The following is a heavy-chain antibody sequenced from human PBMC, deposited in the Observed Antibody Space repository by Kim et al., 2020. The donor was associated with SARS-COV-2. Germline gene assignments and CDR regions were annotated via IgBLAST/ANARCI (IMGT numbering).Heavy chain of an antibody. V-gene: IGHV1-46*01. CDR1: GYTFTTHH. CDR3: VRDGGSGIDH. CDR2: IDPSDGRT. D-gene: IGHD3-10*01. Sequence: ASVKVSCKPSGYTFTTHHIHWVRQAPGQGLEWMGKIDPSDGRTILAQKFQGRVTVARDTSTSTLYMDVNSLRSEDTAVYYCVRDGGSGIDHWGQGTLVSVSS. J-gene: IGHJ5*02.